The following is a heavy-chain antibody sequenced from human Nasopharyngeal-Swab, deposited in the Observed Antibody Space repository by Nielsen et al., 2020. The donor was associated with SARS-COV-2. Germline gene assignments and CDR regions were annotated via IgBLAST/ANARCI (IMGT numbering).Heavy chain of an antibody. Sequence: SVKVSCKASGGTFSSYAISWVRQAPGQGLEWMGGIFPIFGTSNYAQKFQGRVTITADESTSTAYMELSSLRSEDTAVYYCARDLKPSIAARPDFDYWGQGTLVTVSS. CDR2: IFPIFGTS. CDR1: GGTFSSYA. V-gene: IGHV1-69*13. D-gene: IGHD6-6*01. J-gene: IGHJ4*02. CDR3: ARDLKPSIAARPDFDY.